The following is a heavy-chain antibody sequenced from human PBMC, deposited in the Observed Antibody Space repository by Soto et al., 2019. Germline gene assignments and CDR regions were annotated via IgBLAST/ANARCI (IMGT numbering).Heavy chain of an antibody. Sequence: GGSLRLSCAASGFTFSSYAMSSVRQAPGKGLEWVSSISGSSFTTYYADSVKGRFTISRDNTKNTLYLQMNSLRADDTAVYYCARDRLYCTNGVCLNWFDPWGQGPLVTVSS. D-gene: IGHD2-8*01. CDR1: GFTFSSYA. CDR3: ARDRLYCTNGVCLNWFDP. J-gene: IGHJ5*02. CDR2: ISGSSFTT. V-gene: IGHV3-23*01.